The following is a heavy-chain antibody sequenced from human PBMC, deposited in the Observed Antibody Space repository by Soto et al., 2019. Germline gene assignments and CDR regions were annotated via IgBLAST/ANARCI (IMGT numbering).Heavy chain of an antibody. CDR1: GYTFTSYG. CDR3: AREGYDSWSGFLF. CDR2: ISAYNGNT. D-gene: IGHD3-3*01. V-gene: IGHV1-18*01. J-gene: IGHJ4*02. Sequence: ASVKVSCKASGYTFTSYGISWVRQAPGQGLEWMGWISAYNGNTNYAQNFQGRATVTRDTSARIVYLELTSLRSEDTAVYYCAREGYDSWSGFLFWGQGTQVTVPQ.